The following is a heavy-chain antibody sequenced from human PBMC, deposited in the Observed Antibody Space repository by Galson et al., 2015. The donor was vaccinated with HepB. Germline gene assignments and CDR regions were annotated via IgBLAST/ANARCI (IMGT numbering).Heavy chain of an antibody. CDR2: INHSGST. Sequence: SETLSLTCAVFGGSFTNYYWGWIRQPPGKGLEWIGEINHSGSTNYNPSLKSRVTISIDTSKNQFSLKLSSVTAADTAVYYCARGVRYWGQGTLVTVSS. J-gene: IGHJ4*02. CDR3: ARGVRY. V-gene: IGHV4-34*01. CDR1: GGSFTNYY.